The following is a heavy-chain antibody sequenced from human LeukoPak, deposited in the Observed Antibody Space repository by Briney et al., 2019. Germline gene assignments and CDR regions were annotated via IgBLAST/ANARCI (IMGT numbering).Heavy chain of an antibody. CDR1: GFTVSSNY. J-gene: IGHJ4*02. D-gene: IGHD2-8*02. CDR3: ARERTTETTGYFEH. Sequence: AGGSLRLSCAASGFTVSSNYMSWVRQGPGKGLEWVSVIYSGGSTYYADSVKGRFTISRDNSKNTLYLQMNSLRREDTAVYYCARERTTETTGYFEHWGQGTLVTVSS. CDR2: IYSGGST. V-gene: IGHV3-66*01.